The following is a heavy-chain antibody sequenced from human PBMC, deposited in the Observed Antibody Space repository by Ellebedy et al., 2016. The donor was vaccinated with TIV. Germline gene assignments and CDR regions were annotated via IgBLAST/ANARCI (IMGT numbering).Heavy chain of an antibody. Sequence: GESLKISCAASGFTFSSHSLNWVRQAPGKGLQWVSSISSTSTNIYYADSVKGRFTISRDNAKNSLYLQINSLRAEDTAVYYCTRDRYCDGSGCPTYDAFDIWGQGTMVTVSS. D-gene: IGHD3-22*01. J-gene: IGHJ3*02. V-gene: IGHV3-21*06. CDR2: ISSTSTNI. CDR3: TRDRYCDGSGCPTYDAFDI. CDR1: GFTFSSHS.